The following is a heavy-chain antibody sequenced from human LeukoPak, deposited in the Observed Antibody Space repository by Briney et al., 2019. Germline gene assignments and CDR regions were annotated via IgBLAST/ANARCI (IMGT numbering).Heavy chain of an antibody. J-gene: IGHJ4*02. CDR2: MRSNTYGGTT. Sequence: GGSLRLSCAASGFTFSNAWMTWFRQAPGKGLEWVGFMRSNTYGGTTEHAASVKGRFTISRDDSKSIVYLQMNSLKTEDTAVYYCTRGGYTFASWGQGTLVSVSS. D-gene: IGHD2-2*02. V-gene: IGHV3-49*03. CDR1: GFTFSNAW. CDR3: TRGGYTFAS.